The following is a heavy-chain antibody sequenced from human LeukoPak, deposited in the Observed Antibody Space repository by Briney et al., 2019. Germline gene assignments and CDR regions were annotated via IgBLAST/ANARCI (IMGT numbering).Heavy chain of an antibody. CDR3: ARATHFGYCSSTSCPTPGAFDI. CDR1: GGSFSGHY. V-gene: IGHV4-34*01. CDR2: INHSGST. Sequence: SETLSLTCAVYGGSFSGHYWSWIRQPPGKGLEWIGEINHSGSTNYNPSLKSRVTISVDTSKNQFSLKLSSVTAADTAVYYCARATHFGYCSSTSCPTPGAFDIWGQGTMVTVSS. J-gene: IGHJ3*02. D-gene: IGHD2-2*01.